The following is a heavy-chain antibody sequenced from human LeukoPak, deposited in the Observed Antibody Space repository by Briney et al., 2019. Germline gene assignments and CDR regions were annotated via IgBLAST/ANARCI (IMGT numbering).Heavy chain of an antibody. CDR1: GYTFTSYG. V-gene: IGHV1-18*01. CDR2: ISAYNGNK. J-gene: IGHJ6*02. Sequence: GASVNVSCKASGYTFTSYGISWARQAPGQGVEWMGWISAYNGNKNYAPKLQGRVTMTTDTYTSTAYLELSSMRSDDTAVYDCARVRYDSSGYYYYYGMDVWGQGNTVTVSS. D-gene: IGHD3-22*01. CDR3: ARVRYDSSGYYYYYGMDV.